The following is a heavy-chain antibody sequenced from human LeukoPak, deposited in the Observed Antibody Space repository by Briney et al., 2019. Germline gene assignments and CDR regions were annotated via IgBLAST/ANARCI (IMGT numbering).Heavy chain of an antibody. V-gene: IGHV3-23*01. Sequence: GGSLRLSCAASGFTFSSYAMSWVRQAPGKGLEWVSAISGSGGSTYYADSVKGRFTISRDNSKNTLYLQMNSLRAEDTAVYYCAKPGRRVPWYYYYYMDVWGKGTTVTVSS. CDR1: GFTFSSYA. CDR3: AKPGRRVPWYYYYYMDV. CDR2: ISGSGGST. J-gene: IGHJ6*03.